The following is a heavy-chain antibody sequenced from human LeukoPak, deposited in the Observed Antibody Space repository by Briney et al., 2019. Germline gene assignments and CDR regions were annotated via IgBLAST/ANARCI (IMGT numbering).Heavy chain of an antibody. D-gene: IGHD5-24*01. CDR2: INHSGST. Sequence: PSETLSPTCAVYGGSFSAYFWSWIRQPPGKGLEWIGEINHSGSTNYNPSLKSRVTISVDTSKNQFSLNLSSVTAADTAVYYCARWAGGDGYNVHFDYWGQGTLVTVSS. V-gene: IGHV4-34*01. CDR3: ARWAGGDGYNVHFDY. J-gene: IGHJ4*02. CDR1: GGSFSAYF.